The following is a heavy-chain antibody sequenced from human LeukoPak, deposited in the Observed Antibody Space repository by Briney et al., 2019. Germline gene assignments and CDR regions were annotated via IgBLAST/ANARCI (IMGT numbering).Heavy chain of an antibody. Sequence: SETLSLTCTVSGGSISIRNYYWGWIRQPPGKGLEWIVSIFYSGSTYYNPSLKSRVTISVDTSKNQFSLKLSSVTAADTDFYYCARLPRWYYFDPWGQGTLVTVSS. CDR2: IFYSGST. D-gene: IGHD4-23*01. CDR1: GGSISIRNYY. CDR3: ARLPRWYYFDP. J-gene: IGHJ4*02. V-gene: IGHV4-39*01.